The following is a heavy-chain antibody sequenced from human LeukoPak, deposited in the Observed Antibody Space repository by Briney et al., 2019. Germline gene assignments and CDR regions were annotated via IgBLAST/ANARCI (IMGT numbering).Heavy chain of an antibody. Sequence: GGSLRLSCAASGFTFSSYWMSWVRQAPGKGLEWVANIKQDGSEKYYVDSVKGRFTISRDNAKNSLYLQMNSLRADDTAVYYCARVPGRWDGQQPNPFDYWGQGTLVTVSS. CDR1: GFTFSSYW. D-gene: IGHD6-13*01. CDR3: ARVPGRWDGQQPNPFDY. J-gene: IGHJ4*02. V-gene: IGHV3-7*03. CDR2: IKQDGSEK.